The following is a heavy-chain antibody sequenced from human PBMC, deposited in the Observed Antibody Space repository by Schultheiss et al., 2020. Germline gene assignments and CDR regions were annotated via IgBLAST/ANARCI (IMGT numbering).Heavy chain of an antibody. Sequence: SGPTLVKPTETLTLTCTVSGFSLSNARMGVSWIRQPPGKALEWLALIYWDDDKRYSPSLKSRLTITKDTSKNQVVLTMTNMDPVDTATYYCAHSGSNWFDPWGQGTLVTLSS. CDR3: AHSGSNWFDP. CDR2: IYWDDDK. V-gene: IGHV2-5*02. CDR1: GFSLSNARMG. D-gene: IGHD2-2*03. J-gene: IGHJ5*02.